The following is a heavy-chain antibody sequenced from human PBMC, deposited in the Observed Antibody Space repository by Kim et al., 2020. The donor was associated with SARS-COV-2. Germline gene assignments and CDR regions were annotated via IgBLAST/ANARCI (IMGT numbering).Heavy chain of an antibody. V-gene: IGHV3-23*01. Sequence: GGSLRLSCAASGFTFSSYAMSWVRQAPGKGLEWVSAISGSGGSTYYADSVKGRFTISRDNSKNTLYLQMNSLRAEDTAVYYCAKDRFGAVVVAVIFDYWGQGTLVTVSS. D-gene: IGHD2-15*01. CDR2: ISGSGGST. CDR3: AKDRFGAVVVAVIFDY. J-gene: IGHJ4*02. CDR1: GFTFSSYA.